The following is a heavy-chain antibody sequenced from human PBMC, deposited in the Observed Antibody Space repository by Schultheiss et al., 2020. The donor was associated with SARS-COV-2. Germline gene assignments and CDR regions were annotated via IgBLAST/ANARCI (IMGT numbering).Heavy chain of an antibody. V-gene: IGHV3-23*01. J-gene: IGHJ4*02. Sequence: GGSLRLSCGVSGLTFRSYAMSWVRQAPGKGLELVTSISASGGATYYADSVEGRFTISGDNSKDTLDLHMNSLRADDTAVYYCAKVAYSNGWNSYLDYWGQGTAVTVYS. D-gene: IGHD6-19*01. CDR2: ISASGGAT. CDR3: AKVAYSNGWNSYLDY. CDR1: GLTFRSYA.